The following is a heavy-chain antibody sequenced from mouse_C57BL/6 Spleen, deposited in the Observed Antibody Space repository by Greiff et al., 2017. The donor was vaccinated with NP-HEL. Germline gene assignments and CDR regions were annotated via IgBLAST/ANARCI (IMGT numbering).Heavy chain of an antibody. CDR1: GYSITSGYY. CDR2: ISYDGSN. Sequence: ESGPGLVKPSQSLSLTCSVTGYSITSGYYWNWIRQFPGNKLEWMGYISYDGSNNYNPSLKNRISITRDTSKNQFFLKLNSVTTEDTATYYCAGSYDGYYVWFAYWGQGTLVTVSA. J-gene: IGHJ3*01. V-gene: IGHV3-6*01. D-gene: IGHD2-3*01. CDR3: AGSYDGYYVWFAY.